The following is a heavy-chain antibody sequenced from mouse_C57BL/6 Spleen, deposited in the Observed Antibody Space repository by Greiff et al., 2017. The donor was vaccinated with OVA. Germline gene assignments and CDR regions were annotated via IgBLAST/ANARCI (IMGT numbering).Heavy chain of an antibody. V-gene: IGHV1-61*01. J-gene: IGHJ1*03. Sequence: QVHVKQPGAELVRPGSSVKLSCKASGYTFTSYWMDWVKQRPGQGLEWIGNIYPSDSETHYNQKFKDKATLTVDKSSSTAYMQLSSLTSEDSAVYYCARGPTVVRYFDVWGTGTTVTVSS. CDR1: GYTFTSYW. D-gene: IGHD1-1*01. CDR2: IYPSDSET. CDR3: ARGPTVVRYFDV.